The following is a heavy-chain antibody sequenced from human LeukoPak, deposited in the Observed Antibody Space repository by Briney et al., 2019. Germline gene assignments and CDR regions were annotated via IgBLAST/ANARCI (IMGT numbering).Heavy chain of an antibody. D-gene: IGHD4-17*01. Sequence: GGSLRLSCAGSGFNFSSYEMNWVRQGPGKGLEWVSNIRSSGSTRHYADSVKGRFTISRDNAKNSLYLQMNSLRAEDTAVYYCARHGAPDAFDIWGQGTMVTVSS. CDR3: ARHGAPDAFDI. J-gene: IGHJ3*02. V-gene: IGHV3-48*03. CDR2: IRSSGSTR. CDR1: GFNFSSYE.